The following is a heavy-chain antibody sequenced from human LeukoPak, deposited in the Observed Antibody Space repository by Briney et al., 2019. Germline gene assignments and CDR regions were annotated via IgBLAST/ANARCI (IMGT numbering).Heavy chain of an antibody. Sequence: GRSLRLSCAASGFTFSTYAMHWVRQAPGKGLEWVAMIWYNGKNKHYADSVKGRFTISRDNSKNTLYLQMNSLRAEDTAVYYCAKGIYSSGWSYFDYWGHGTLVTVSS. V-gene: IGHV3-33*06. D-gene: IGHD6-19*01. CDR3: AKGIYSSGWSYFDY. CDR2: IWYNGKNK. J-gene: IGHJ4*01. CDR1: GFTFSTYA.